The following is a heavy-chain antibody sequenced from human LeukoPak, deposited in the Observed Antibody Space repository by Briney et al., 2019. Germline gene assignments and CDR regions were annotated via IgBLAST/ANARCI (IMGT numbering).Heavy chain of an antibody. D-gene: IGHD3-9*01. CDR1: GFTFSSYA. CDR3: AKEGGYFDWLLPAY. J-gene: IGHJ4*02. CDR2: ISGSGGST. Sequence: GGSLRLSCAASGFTFSSYAMSWVRQAPGKGLEWVSAISGSGGSTYYADSVKGRFTISRDNSKNTLYLQMNSLRAEDTAVYYYAKEGGYFDWLLPAYWGQGTLVTVSS. V-gene: IGHV3-23*01.